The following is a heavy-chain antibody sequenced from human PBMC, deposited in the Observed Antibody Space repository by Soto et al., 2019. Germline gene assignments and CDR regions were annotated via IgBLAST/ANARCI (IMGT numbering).Heavy chain of an antibody. J-gene: IGHJ5*02. D-gene: IGHD3-22*01. V-gene: IGHV1-18*01. Sequence: QVQLVQSGAEVKKPGASVKVSCKASGYTFTSYGISWVRQAPGQGLEWMGWISAYNGNTNYAQKLQGRVTMTTDTSTSTAYMELRSLKSDDTAVYYCARDRPELLYYYDSSGYSGVGLDPWGQGTLVTVSS. CDR2: ISAYNGNT. CDR1: GYTFTSYG. CDR3: ARDRPELLYYYDSSGYSGVGLDP.